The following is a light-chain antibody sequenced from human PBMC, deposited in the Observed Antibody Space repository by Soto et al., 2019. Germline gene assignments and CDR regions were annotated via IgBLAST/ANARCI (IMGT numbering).Light chain of an antibody. V-gene: IGLV2-14*03. CDR2: GVS. CDR1: SSDIGAYNY. CDR3: SSYTRSSTLV. Sequence: QSALTQPASVSGSPGQSITISCTGTSSDIGAYNYVSWYQHHPGKAPKLMIYGVSDRPSGVSNRFSGSKSGHTASLTIPGLQTDDEADYYCSSYTRSSTLVFGGGTKLTVL. J-gene: IGLJ2*01.